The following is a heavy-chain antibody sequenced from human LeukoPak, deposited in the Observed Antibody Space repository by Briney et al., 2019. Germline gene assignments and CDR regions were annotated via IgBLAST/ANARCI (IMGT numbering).Heavy chain of an antibody. J-gene: IGHJ4*02. V-gene: IGHV3-23*01. CDR3: AKVRYYYGSGSYLFDY. Sequence: GGSLRLSCAASGFTFSSYAMSWVRQAPGKWLEWVSAISGRGGSTYYADSVKGRFTISRDNSKNTLYLQMNSLSAEGTGVYYCAKVRYYYGSGSYLFDYWGQGTLVTVSS. D-gene: IGHD3-10*01. CDR2: ISGRGGST. CDR1: GFTFSSYA.